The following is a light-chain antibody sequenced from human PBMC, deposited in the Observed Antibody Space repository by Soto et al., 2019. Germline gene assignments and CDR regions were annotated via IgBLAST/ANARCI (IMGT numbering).Light chain of an antibody. CDR1: SSNIGNNT. V-gene: IGLV1-44*01. Sequence: QSVLTQPASASGTPGQRVTISCSGSSSNIGNNTVNWYQQLPGTAPKLLIYSNNQRPSGVPDRFSGSKSGTSASLAISGLQSEDEADYYCAAWDDSRNAYVFGTGTKVTVL. CDR3: AAWDDSRNAYV. J-gene: IGLJ1*01. CDR2: SNN.